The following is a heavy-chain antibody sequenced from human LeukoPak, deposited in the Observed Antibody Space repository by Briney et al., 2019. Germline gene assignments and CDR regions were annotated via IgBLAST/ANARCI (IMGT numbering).Heavy chain of an antibody. CDR1: GFTFTSSA. CDR3: AALRYRSSSYDY. D-gene: IGHD6-6*01. CDR2: IVVGSGNT. V-gene: IGHV1-58*01. J-gene: IGHJ4*02. Sequence: ASVKVSCKASGFTFTSSAVQWVRQARGQRLEWIGWIVVGSGNTNYAQKFQERVTITRDMSTSTAYMELSSLRSEDTAVYYCAALRYRSSSYDYWGQGTLVTASS.